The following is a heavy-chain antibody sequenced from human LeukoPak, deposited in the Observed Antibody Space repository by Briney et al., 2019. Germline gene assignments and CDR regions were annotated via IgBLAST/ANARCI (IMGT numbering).Heavy chain of an antibody. CDR3: ARGRDGYNYLDY. V-gene: IGHV3-33*01. J-gene: IGHJ4*02. CDR2: IWYDGSNK. Sequence: GGSLRLSCAASGFTFSSYGMHWVRQAPGKGPEWVAVIWYDGSNKYYADSVKGRFTISRDNSKNTLYLQMNSLRAEDTAVYYCARGRDGYNYLDYWGQGTLVTVSS. D-gene: IGHD5-24*01. CDR1: GFTFSSYG.